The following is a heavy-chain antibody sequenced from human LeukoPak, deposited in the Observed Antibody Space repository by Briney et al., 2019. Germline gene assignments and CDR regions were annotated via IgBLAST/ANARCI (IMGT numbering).Heavy chain of an antibody. CDR3: AREGILTGYLKGWFDP. V-gene: IGHV1-69*05. CDR1: GGTFSSYA. D-gene: IGHD3-9*01. J-gene: IGHJ5*02. Sequence: GASVKVSCKASGGTFSSYAISWVRQDPGQGLEWMGGIIPIFGTANYAQKFQGRVTITTDESTSTAYMELSSLRSEDTAVYYCAREGILTGYLKGWFDPWGQGTLVAVSS. CDR2: IIPIFGTA.